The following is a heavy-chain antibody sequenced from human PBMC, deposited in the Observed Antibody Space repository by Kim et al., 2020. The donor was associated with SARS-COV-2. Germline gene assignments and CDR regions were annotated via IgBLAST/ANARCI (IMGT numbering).Heavy chain of an antibody. D-gene: IGHD6-13*01. CDR3: ARDNRMYSSSLGY. Sequence: GGSLRLSCAASGFTFSSYSMNWVRQAPGKGLEWVSSISSSRSYIYYADSVKGRFTISRDNAKNSLYLQMNSLRVEDTAVYYCARDNRMYSSSLGYWGQGTLVTVSS. CDR1: GFTFSSYS. CDR2: ISSSRSYI. V-gene: IGHV3-21*01. J-gene: IGHJ4*02.